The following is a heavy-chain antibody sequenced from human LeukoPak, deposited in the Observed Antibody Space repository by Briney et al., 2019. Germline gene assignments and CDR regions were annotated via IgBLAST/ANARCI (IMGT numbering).Heavy chain of an antibody. CDR1: GGSISSYY. CDR2: IYTSGST. J-gene: IGHJ6*03. D-gene: IGHD3-10*01. CDR3: ARDRPWFGESYYYYMDV. V-gene: IGHV4-4*07. Sequence: SETLSLTCTVSGGSISSYYWSWIRQPAGKGLEWIGRIYTSGSTNYNPSLKSRVTMSVDTSKNQFSLKLSSVTAADTAVYYCARDRPWFGESYYYYMDVWGKGTTVTISS.